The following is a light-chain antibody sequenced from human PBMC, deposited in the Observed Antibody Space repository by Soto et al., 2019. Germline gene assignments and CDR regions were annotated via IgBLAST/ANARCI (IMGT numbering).Light chain of an antibody. V-gene: IGKV3-20*01. CDR1: QSVSSY. CDR2: GAS. Sequence: DIAMTQTPPSLPVNPGEPASISCRASQSVSSYLAWFQQKPGQAPRLLIYGASSRATGIPDRFSGSGSGTDFTLTISRLEPEDFAVYYCQQYGSSPLTFGQGTRLEIK. CDR3: QQYGSSPLT. J-gene: IGKJ5*01.